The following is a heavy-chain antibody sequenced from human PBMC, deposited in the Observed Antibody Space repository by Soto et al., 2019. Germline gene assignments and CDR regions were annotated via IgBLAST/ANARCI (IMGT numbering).Heavy chain of an antibody. Sequence: VLLVESGGGLVQPARSLILSCAGSGFNFGNYAMHWVRQAPGKGLEWVAAINWNSDKVAYAGSVLGRFTIFRDSAKNSLHLQMNDLTTEDTALYYCEKDKGGTPYYIASWGQRILVTVSS. D-gene: IGHD6-25*01. J-gene: IGHJ4*02. CDR3: EKDKGGTPYYIAS. CDR1: GFNFGNYA. V-gene: IGHV3-9*01. CDR2: INWNSDKV.